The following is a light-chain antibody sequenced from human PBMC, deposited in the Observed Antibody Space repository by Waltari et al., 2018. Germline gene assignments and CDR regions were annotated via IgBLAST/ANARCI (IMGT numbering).Light chain of an antibody. J-gene: IGLJ2*01. CDR1: ASDAGPYKL. CDR3: CSYVGGAKVT. CDR2: DGD. Sequence: QSALTQPASVSGSPGQSITFSCTGTASDAGPYKLVSWYQHHPGTAPELIIYDGDKRPSGVSSRFSASRAGDAVPLTIPGLQSEDEADDYCCSYVGGAKVTFGGGTKVTVL. V-gene: IGLV2-23*01.